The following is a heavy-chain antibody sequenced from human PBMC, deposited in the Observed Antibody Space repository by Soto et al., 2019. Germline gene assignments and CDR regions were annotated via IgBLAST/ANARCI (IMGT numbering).Heavy chain of an antibody. CDR1: GYTFTSYG. CDR3: ARGYYDILTGYYGPYYYYYMDV. J-gene: IGHJ6*03. D-gene: IGHD3-9*01. Sequence: ASVKVSCKASGYTFTSYGISWVRQAPGQGLEWMGWISAYNGNTNYAQKLQGRDTMTTDTSTSTAYMELRSLRSDDTAVYYCARGYYDILTGYYGPYYYYYMDVWGKGTTVTVSS. CDR2: ISAYNGNT. V-gene: IGHV1-18*01.